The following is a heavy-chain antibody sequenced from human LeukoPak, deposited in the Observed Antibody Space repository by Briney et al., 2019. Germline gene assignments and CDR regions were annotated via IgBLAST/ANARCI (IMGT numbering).Heavy chain of an antibody. Sequence: GGSLRLSCSASGFTFSSYIMHWARQAPGKGLEYISAITSNGGSTYYADSVKGRVTISRDNSKNTLYLQMSSLRAEDTAVYYCAKDRDGLGVAGVGYWGQGTLVTVSS. J-gene: IGHJ4*02. CDR3: AKDRDGLGVAGVGY. CDR1: GFTFSSYI. V-gene: IGHV3-64*04. CDR2: ITSNGGST. D-gene: IGHD1-26*01.